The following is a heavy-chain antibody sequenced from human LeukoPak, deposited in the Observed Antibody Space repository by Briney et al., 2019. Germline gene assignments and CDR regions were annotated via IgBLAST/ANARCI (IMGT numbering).Heavy chain of an antibody. J-gene: IGHJ4*02. Sequence: PGGSLRLSCAASGFTFSIYAMSWIRQAPGKGLEWVSYISNSGSTIYYADSVKGRFTISRDNAKNSLYLQMNSLRAEDTAVYYCAKGLPATLLDYWGQGTLVTVSS. CDR3: AKGLPATLLDY. D-gene: IGHD2-2*01. CDR1: GFTFSIYA. V-gene: IGHV3-11*01. CDR2: ISNSGSTI.